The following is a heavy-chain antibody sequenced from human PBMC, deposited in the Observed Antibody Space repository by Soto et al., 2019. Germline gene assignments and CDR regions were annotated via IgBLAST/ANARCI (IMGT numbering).Heavy chain of an antibody. CDR1: GFTFSDYY. V-gene: IGHV3-11*01. CDR2: ISSSGSTI. D-gene: IGHD3-10*01. J-gene: IGHJ6*03. Sequence: GGSLRLSCAASGFTFSDYYMSWIRQAPGKGLEWVSYISSSGSTIYYADSVKGRFTISRDNAKNSLYLQMNSLRAEDTAVYYCARAPPMGFGELLLYPPSPRRYMDVWGKGTTVTVSS. CDR3: ARAPPMGFGELLLYPPSPRRYMDV.